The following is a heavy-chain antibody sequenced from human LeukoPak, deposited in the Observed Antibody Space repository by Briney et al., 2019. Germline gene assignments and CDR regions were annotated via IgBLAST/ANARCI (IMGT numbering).Heavy chain of an antibody. CDR3: ARGGYSFDY. V-gene: IGHV3-7*01. Sequence: GGSLRLSCVASGFTFTQYWMTWVRQAPGKGLEWVARLHQDGSERNYVGSVEGRFTVFGDNAKSSLFLQMHSLRVEDTAVYYCARGGYSFDYLGQGTLVTVPS. CDR2: LHQDGSER. D-gene: IGHD5-12*01. J-gene: IGHJ4*02. CDR1: GFTFTQYW.